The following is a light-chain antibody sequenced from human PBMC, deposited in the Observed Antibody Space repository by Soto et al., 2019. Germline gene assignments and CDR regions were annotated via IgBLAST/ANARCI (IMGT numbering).Light chain of an antibody. CDR3: QQYGSSAPTT. CDR1: QSISSY. CDR2: AAS. J-gene: IGKJ1*01. V-gene: IGKV1-39*01. Sequence: DIQMTQSPSSLSASVGDSFTITCRASQSISSYLNWYQQKPGKAPKLLIYAASSLQSGVPSRFSGSGSGTDFTLTISRLEPEDFAVYYCQQYGSSAPTTFGQGTKVDIK.